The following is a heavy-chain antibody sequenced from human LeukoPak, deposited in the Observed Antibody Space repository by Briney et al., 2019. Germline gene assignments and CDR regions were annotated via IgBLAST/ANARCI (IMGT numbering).Heavy chain of an antibody. J-gene: IGHJ2*01. CDR2: ISYDGSNK. CDR3: ARDSAGYSSGWPYWYFDL. V-gene: IGHV3-30*04. CDR1: GFTFSSYA. D-gene: IGHD6-19*01. Sequence: GGSLRLSCAASGFTFSSYAMHWVRQAPGKGLEWVAVISYDGSNKYYADSVKGRFTISRDNSKNTLYLQMNSLRAEDTAVYYCARDSAGYSSGWPYWYFDLWGRGTLVTVSS.